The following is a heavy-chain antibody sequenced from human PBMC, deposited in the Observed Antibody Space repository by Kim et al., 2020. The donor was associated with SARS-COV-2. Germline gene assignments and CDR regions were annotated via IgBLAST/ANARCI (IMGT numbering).Heavy chain of an antibody. CDR2: INHSGST. D-gene: IGHD2-2*02. J-gene: IGHJ6*02. CDR1: GGSFSDYN. V-gene: IGHV4-34*01. CDR3: ARGSAGVVPAPVLGLGPYYDYYAMDV. Sequence: SETLSLTCAVYGGSFSDYNWSWIRQPPGKGLEWIGEINHSGSTNLSRSLKSRITISVDTSKSQFSLRLKSMTATDTAVYYCARGSAGVVPAPVLGLGPYYDYYAMDVWGRGTPVAVSS.